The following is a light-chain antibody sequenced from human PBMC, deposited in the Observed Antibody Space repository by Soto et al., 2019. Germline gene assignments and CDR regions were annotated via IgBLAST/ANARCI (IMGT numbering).Light chain of an antibody. V-gene: IGLV2-14*03. J-gene: IGLJ2*01. CDR2: DVN. Sequence: QSALTQPASVSGSPGQSITISCTGSSSDVGGYDSVSWYQQHPGKAPRLLIYDVNNRPSGVSNRFSGSKSANTASLTISGLQAEDEADYYCGSSSTTATPVILGGGTKLTVL. CDR3: GSSSTTATPVI. CDR1: SSDVGGYDS.